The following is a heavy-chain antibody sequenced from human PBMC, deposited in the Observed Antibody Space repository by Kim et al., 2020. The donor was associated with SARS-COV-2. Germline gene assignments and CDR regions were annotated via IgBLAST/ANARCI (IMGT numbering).Heavy chain of an antibody. D-gene: IGHD6-13*01. CDR3: ARDTDSSSCPLVGDCLHAFDI. CDR2: ISAYNGNT. CDR1: GYTFTSYG. J-gene: IGHJ3*02. Sequence: ASVKVSCKASGYTFTSYGISWVRQAPGQGLEWMGWISAYNGNTNYAQKLQGRVTMTTDTSTSTAYMELRSLRSDDTAVYYCARDTDSSSCPLVGDCLHAFDIWGQGTMVTVSS. V-gene: IGHV1-18*01.